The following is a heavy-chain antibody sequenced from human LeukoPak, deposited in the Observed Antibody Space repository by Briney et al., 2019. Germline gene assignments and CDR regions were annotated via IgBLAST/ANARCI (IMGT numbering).Heavy chain of an antibody. Sequence: GRSLRLSCAAPGFIFSHYGMHWVRQAPGKGLEWVAVIWHDGSSKYYADSVKGRFTISRDNSENTVYLQMNSLRAEDTAVYYCAKDAQRGFDYSNSLEYWGQGDLVTVSP. V-gene: IGHV3-33*06. CDR1: GFIFSHYG. J-gene: IGHJ4*02. D-gene: IGHD4-11*01. CDR2: IWHDGSSK. CDR3: AKDAQRGFDYSNSLEY.